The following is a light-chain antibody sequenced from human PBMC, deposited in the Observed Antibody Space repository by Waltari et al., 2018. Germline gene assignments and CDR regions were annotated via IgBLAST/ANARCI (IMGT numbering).Light chain of an antibody. CDR3: QSYDSGLNGLF. CDR1: SPHIGSPYN. V-gene: IGLV1-40*01. Sequence: QSVLTQPPSVSGAPGQGVTISCTGSSPHIGSPYNVEWYQQVPGRAPKLLIYDDSHRPSGVPDLFSGSKSGTSASLAITGLQAEDEAEYFCQSYDSGLNGLFFGGGTKVTVL. CDR2: DDS. J-gene: IGLJ2*01.